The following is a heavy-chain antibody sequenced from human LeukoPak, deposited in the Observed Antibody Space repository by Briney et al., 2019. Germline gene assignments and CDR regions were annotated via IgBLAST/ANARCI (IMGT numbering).Heavy chain of an antibody. J-gene: IGHJ5*02. D-gene: IGHD5-18*01. CDR3: TRYSYGYWGWFDP. V-gene: IGHV3-7*03. CDR2: INQDGSVK. Sequence: GGSLRLSCEASGFTFSTYWMGWVRQAPGKGLEWVAKINQDGSVKYYVDSVKGRFTISRDNAKNPLYLQMNSLRAEDTAVYYCTRYSYGYWGWFDPWGQGTLVTVSS. CDR1: GFTFSTYW.